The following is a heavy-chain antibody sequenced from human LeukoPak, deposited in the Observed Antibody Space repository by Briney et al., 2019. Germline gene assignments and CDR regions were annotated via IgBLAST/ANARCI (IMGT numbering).Heavy chain of an antibody. J-gene: IGHJ6*02. CDR2: MNPNSGNT. Sequence: ASVKVSCKASGYTFTSYDINWVRQAPGQGLEWMGWMNPNSGNTGYAQKFQGRVTMTRNTSISTAYMELSSLRSEDTAVYYCARVKGVAIVLMVYAIPNYYYYGMDVWGQGTTVTVSS. CDR3: ARVKGVAIVLMVYAIPNYYYYGMDV. D-gene: IGHD2-8*01. V-gene: IGHV1-8*01. CDR1: GYTFTSYD.